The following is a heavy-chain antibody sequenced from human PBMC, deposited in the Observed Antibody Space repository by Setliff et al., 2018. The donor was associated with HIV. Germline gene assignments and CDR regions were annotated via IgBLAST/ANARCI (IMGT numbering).Heavy chain of an antibody. V-gene: IGHV1-18*01. CDR2: INTDLGYT. CDR3: AISRDGYNTRNNWFDP. CDR1: GYNFITSG. J-gene: IGHJ5*02. Sequence: GASVKVSCKASGYNFITSGISWVRQAPGQGLEWMGWINTDLGYTNYAQKLQGWVTMTRDTSISTAYMELSRLRSDDTAVYYCAISRDGYNTRNNWFDPWGQGTLVTVSS. D-gene: IGHD5-12*01.